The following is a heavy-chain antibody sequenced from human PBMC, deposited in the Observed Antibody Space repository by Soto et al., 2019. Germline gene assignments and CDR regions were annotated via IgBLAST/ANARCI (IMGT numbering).Heavy chain of an antibody. CDR1: GGSVSGGSYY. D-gene: IGHD3-10*01. CDR2: IFYSGST. V-gene: IGHV4-61*01. CDR3: ARHPFRITPVRGVIPNFDY. Sequence: PSETLSLTCTVSGGSVSGGSYYWSWTRQPPGKGLEWIGYIFYSGSTKYNPSLKSRVTMSVDTSKNHFSLKLGSVTAADTAVYYCARHPFRITPVRGVIPNFDYWGQGALVTVSS. J-gene: IGHJ4*02.